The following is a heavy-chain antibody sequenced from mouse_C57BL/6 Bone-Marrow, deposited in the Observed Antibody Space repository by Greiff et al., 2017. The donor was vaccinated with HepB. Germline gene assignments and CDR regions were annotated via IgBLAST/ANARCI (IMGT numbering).Heavy chain of an antibody. CDR2: IYPSDSET. CDR3: ARSGLLPRFAY. Sequence: VQLQQPGAELVRPGSSVKLSCKASGYTFTSYWMDWVKQRPGQGLEWIGNIYPSDSETHYNQKFKDKATLTVDKSSSTAYMQLSSLTSEDSAVYYCARSGLLPRFAYWGQGTLVTVSA. D-gene: IGHD2-3*01. V-gene: IGHV1-61*01. CDR1: GYTFTSYW. J-gene: IGHJ3*01.